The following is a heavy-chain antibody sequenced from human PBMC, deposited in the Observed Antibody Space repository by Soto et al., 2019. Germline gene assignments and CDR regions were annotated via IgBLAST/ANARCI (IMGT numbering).Heavy chain of an antibody. J-gene: IGHJ6*02. CDR1: RFTFTRSP. CDR2: ISGSGGGT. CDR3: VKRGTVTTDYYGMDV. D-gene: IGHD4-17*01. Sequence: PGGSLRLSCAASRFTFTRSPMSWVRQAPVRGLEWVSAISGSGGGTYYADSVRGRFTISRDNSKNTLYLQMNSLRDEDTAIYYCVKRGTVTTDYYGMDVWGQGTTVTVS. V-gene: IGHV3-23*01.